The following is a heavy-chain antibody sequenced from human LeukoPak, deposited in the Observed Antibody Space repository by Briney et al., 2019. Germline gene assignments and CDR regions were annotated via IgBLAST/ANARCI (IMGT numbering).Heavy chain of an antibody. D-gene: IGHD1/OR15-1a*01. V-gene: IGHV3-74*01. CDR1: VFTYSNYW. Sequence: GGSLRLSCVGSVFTYSNYWMHGVRQAPGKGPVWVSRINPDGTTTDYADSVKGRFTISRDNAKNLLYLQMNGLRADDTAVYYCAKDLSWNTADRWGQGTLVTVSS. CDR2: INPDGTTT. J-gene: IGHJ5*02. CDR3: AKDLSWNTADR.